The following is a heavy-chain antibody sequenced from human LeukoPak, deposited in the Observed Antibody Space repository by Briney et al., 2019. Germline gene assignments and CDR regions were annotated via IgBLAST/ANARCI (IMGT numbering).Heavy chain of an antibody. J-gene: IGHJ3*02. CDR3: AKDMGPVVVISYAFDI. D-gene: IGHD3-22*01. CDR1: GFTFSSYG. CDR2: ISYDGSNK. V-gene: IGHV3-30*18. Sequence: GGSLRLSCAASGFTFSSYGMHWVRQAPGKGLEWVAVISYDGSNKYYADSVKGRLTISRDNSKNTLCLKMNSMRAEETAVYYCAKDMGPVVVISYAFDIWGQGTMVTVSS.